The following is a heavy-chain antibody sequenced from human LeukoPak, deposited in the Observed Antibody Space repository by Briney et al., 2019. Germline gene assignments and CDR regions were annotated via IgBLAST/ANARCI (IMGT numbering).Heavy chain of an antibody. CDR2: IYHSGST. D-gene: IGHD2-15*01. CDR1: GGSISSSNW. V-gene: IGHV4-4*02. J-gene: IGHJ6*03. Sequence: PSETLSLTCAVSGGSISSSNWWSWVRQPPGKALEWIGEIYHSGSTNYNPSLKSRVTISVDTSKNQFSLKLSSVTAADTAVYYCARTERGRSLNCSGGSCSLSVHYYYMDVWGKGTTVTISS. CDR3: ARTERGRSLNCSGGSCSLSVHYYYMDV.